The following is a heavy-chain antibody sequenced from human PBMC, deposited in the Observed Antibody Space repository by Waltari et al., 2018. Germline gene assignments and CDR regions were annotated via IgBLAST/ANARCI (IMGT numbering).Heavy chain of an antibody. Sequence: EVQLVESGGGLVQPGGSLRLSCGASGFTFSSYWMNWVRQATGKGPVCVSRINTDGSSTTYADSVKGRFTISRDNAKYTLSLQMNSLGAEDTAVYYCARGVYGGNTNWFDPWGQGTRVTVSS. J-gene: IGHJ5*02. CDR2: INTDGSST. V-gene: IGHV3-74*01. CDR1: GFTFSSYW. CDR3: ARGVYGGNTNWFDP. D-gene: IGHD4-17*01.